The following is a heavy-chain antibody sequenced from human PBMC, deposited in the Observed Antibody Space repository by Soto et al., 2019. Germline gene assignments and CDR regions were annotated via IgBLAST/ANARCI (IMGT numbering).Heavy chain of an antibody. V-gene: IGHV1-69*13. CDR3: ARASVYILTGYYPNFDY. Sequence: SVKVSCKASGGTFSSYAISWVRQAPGQGLEWMGGIIPIFGTANYAQKFQGRVTITADESTSTAYMELSSLRSEDTAVYYCARASVYILTGYYPNFDYWGQGTLVTGSS. D-gene: IGHD3-9*01. CDR1: GGTFSSYA. J-gene: IGHJ4*02. CDR2: IIPIFGTA.